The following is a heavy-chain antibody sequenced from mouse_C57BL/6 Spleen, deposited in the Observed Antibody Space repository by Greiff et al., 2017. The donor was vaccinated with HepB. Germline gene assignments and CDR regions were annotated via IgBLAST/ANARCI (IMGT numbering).Heavy chain of an antibody. D-gene: IGHD3-1*01. CDR1: GYTFTSYW. Sequence: VQLQQSGAELVKPGASVKLSCKASGYTFTSYWMHWVKQRPGRGLEWIGRIDPNSGGTKYNEKFKSKATLTVDKPSSTAYMQLSSLTSEDSAVYYGARGGLSTVPARYYAMDYWGQGTSVTVSS. CDR2: IDPNSGGT. J-gene: IGHJ4*01. V-gene: IGHV1-72*01. CDR3: ARGGLSTVPARYYAMDY.